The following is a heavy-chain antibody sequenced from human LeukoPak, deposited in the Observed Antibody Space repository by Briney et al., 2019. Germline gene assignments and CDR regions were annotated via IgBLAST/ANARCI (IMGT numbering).Heavy chain of an antibody. CDR3: AKDDCSSTSCSSHFDY. D-gene: IGHD2-2*01. J-gene: IGHJ4*02. CDR2: IWYGGSNK. CDR1: GFTFSSYG. V-gene: IGHV3-30*02. Sequence: GGSLRLSCAASGFTFSSYGMHWVRQAPGKGLEWVAVIWYGGSNKYYADSVKGRFTISRDNSKNTLYLQMNSLRAEDTAVYYCAKDDCSSTSCSSHFDYWGQGTLVTVSS.